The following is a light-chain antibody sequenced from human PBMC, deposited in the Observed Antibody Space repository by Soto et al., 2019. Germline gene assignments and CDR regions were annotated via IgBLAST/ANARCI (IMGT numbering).Light chain of an antibody. CDR1: QNVKTR. V-gene: IGKV3-15*01. Sequence: EKVMTQSPATLSVSPGERATLSCRASQNVKTRIAWYQQKPGQAPRLLIYDASTRATGIPARFSGSASGTEFTLTISSLQSEDFAVYYCQQYDEWPLTFGGGTKVEIK. CDR2: DAS. CDR3: QQYDEWPLT. J-gene: IGKJ4*01.